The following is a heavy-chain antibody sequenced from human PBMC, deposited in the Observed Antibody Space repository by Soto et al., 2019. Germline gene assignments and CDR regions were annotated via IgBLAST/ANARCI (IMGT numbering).Heavy chain of an antibody. J-gene: IGHJ6*02. V-gene: IGHV4-34*01. CDR2: INYSGST. Sequence: ETLSLTGAVSGGSFSGYYWGGVRQPPGKGLEWVGEINYSGSTNYNPSLKRRVTISVDTSKNQVSLKVTSVTAADTAMYYCARRNYFYALDVWGQGTTVTVYS. CDR3: ARRNYFYALDV. CDR1: GGSFSGYY.